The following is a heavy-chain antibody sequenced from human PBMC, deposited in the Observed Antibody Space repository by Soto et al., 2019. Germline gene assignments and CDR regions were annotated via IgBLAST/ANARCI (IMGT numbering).Heavy chain of an antibody. J-gene: IGHJ4*02. CDR3: ATTPYGDYDEDY. CDR2: IYYSGST. Sequence: SETLSLTCTVSGGSISSGGYYWSWIRQHPGKGLEWIGYIYYSGSTYYNPSLKSRVTISVDTSKNQFSLKLSSVTAADTAVYFFATTPYGDYDEDYWGQGLLVTVSS. D-gene: IGHD4-17*01. CDR1: GGSISSGGYY. V-gene: IGHV4-31*03.